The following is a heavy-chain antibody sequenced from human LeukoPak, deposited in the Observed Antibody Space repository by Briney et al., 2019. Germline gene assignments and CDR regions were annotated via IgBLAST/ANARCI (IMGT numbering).Heavy chain of an antibody. CDR3: ARVQYYDILTGYYPFDY. V-gene: IGHV1-69*13. J-gene: IGHJ4*02. CDR1: GGTFSSYA. D-gene: IGHD3-9*01. Sequence: SVKVSCKASGGTFSSYAISRVRQAPGQGLEWMGGIIPIFGTANYAQKFQGRVTITADESTSTAYMELSSLRSEDTAVYYCARVQYYDILTGYYPFDYWGQGTLVTVSS. CDR2: IIPIFGTA.